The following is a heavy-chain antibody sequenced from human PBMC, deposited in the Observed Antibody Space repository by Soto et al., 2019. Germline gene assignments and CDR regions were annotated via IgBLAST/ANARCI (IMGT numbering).Heavy chain of an antibody. D-gene: IGHD2-8*02. CDR2: ISYSGST. Sequence: QVQLQESGPGLVKPSQALSLTCTVSGDSISSGNYYWSWLRQHPGKGLEWIAYISYSGSTYYNPSLKSRVAISVDTSENQFSLKLISVTAADTAVYFCARDRAYYRHTGGSPGWVAFDIWGQGTMVTVSS. CDR3: ARDRAYYRHTGGSPGWVAFDI. V-gene: IGHV4-31*03. J-gene: IGHJ3*02. CDR1: GDSISSGNYY.